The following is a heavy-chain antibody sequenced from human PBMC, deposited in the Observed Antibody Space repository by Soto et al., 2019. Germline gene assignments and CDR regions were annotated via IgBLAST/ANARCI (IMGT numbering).Heavy chain of an antibody. Sequence: PSETLSLTCAVSGGSISSSNWWSWVRQPPGKGLEWIGEIYHSGSTNYNPSLKSRVTISVDKSKNQFSLKLSSVTAADTAVYYCATKGRGYSYGYSDYWGQGTLVTVSS. CDR2: IYHSGST. D-gene: IGHD5-18*01. V-gene: IGHV4-4*02. CDR1: GGSISSSNW. CDR3: ATKGRGYSYGYSDY. J-gene: IGHJ4*02.